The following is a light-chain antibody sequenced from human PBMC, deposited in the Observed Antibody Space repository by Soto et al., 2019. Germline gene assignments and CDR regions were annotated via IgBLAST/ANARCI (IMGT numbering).Light chain of an antibody. CDR3: QQFYIAPVT. J-gene: IGKJ5*01. V-gene: IGKV1-39*01. Sequence: DIQMSLYPSSLSASVGARVTIPRRASQTIQNSLNWYQQKPGSAPNLLSYSASSLHVGVPSRFSGSKAGPDFTLTISGLQPEDFATYYCQQFYIAPVTFGQGTRLEIK. CDR2: SAS. CDR1: QTIQNS.